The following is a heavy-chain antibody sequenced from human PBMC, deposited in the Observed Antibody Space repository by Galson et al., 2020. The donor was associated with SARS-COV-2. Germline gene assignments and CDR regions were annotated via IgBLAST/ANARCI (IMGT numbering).Heavy chain of an antibody. Sequence: SETLSLTRTVSRDPISSGDYYWSWVRQPPGDGLEWVGFVCHSGTCYPIPSLHSRVSMQVDTSKRQFSLNLRYVTADGTAVDYCARGLTNDYEFVTFVDGWGQGTLVTVSS. CDR3: ARGLTNDYEFVTFVDG. D-gene: IGHD4-17*01. CDR2: VCHSGTC. CDR1: RDPISSGDYY. V-gene: IGHV4-30-4*01. J-gene: IGHJ4*02.